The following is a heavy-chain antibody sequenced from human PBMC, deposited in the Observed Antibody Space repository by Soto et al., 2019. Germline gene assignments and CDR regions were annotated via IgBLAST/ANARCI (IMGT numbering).Heavy chain of an antibody. CDR3: ARDSSVVVVAARFDY. CDR2: IWYDGSNK. Sequence: QVQLVESGGGVVQPGRSLRLSCAASGFTFSSYGMHWVRQAPGKGLEWVAVIWYDGSNKYYADSVKGRFTISRDNSKNTLDLQMNSLRAEDTAVYYCARDSSVVVVAARFDYWGQGTLVTVSS. D-gene: IGHD2-15*01. J-gene: IGHJ4*02. V-gene: IGHV3-33*01. CDR1: GFTFSSYG.